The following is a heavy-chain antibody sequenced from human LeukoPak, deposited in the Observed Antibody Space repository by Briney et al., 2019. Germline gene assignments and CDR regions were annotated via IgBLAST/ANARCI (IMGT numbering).Heavy chain of an antibody. D-gene: IGHD6-19*01. J-gene: IGHJ4*02. Sequence: GASVKVSCKASGGTFSSYGMSWVRQAPGQGLEWMGGIIPIFGTANYAQKFQGRVTITADKSTSTAYMELSSLRSEDTAVYYCARFAVHRRLAVAGQFGLDYWGQGTLVTVSS. CDR2: IIPIFGTA. CDR3: ARFAVHRRLAVAGQFGLDY. V-gene: IGHV1-69*06. CDR1: GGTFSSYG.